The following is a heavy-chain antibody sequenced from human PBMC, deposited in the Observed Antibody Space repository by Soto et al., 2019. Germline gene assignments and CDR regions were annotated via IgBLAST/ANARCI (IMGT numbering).Heavy chain of an antibody. Sequence: GGSLKLSCAASGFNVNSDYMNWVRQTPGKGLEWVASIYSGETTYYADSVRGRFTISSDKSKNTLYFQLSSLRIEDTAVYYCTRDGRGLGRLSLFEYWGQGVLVTVSS. J-gene: IGHJ4*02. CDR1: GFNVNSDY. CDR3: TRDGRGLGRLSLFEY. V-gene: IGHV3-53*01. CDR2: IYSGETT. D-gene: IGHD2-21*02.